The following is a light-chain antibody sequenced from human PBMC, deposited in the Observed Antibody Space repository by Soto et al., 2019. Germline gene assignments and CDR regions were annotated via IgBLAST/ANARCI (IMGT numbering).Light chain of an antibody. Sequence: QSVLTQPASVSGSPGQSITISCTGTSSDVGAYNYVSWYQQYPGKAPKLMIYGVTNRPSGVSNRFSGSKTGNTASLTISGLRSEDEADYYCAAWDDSLSGRVFGGGTKVTVL. CDR3: AAWDDSLSGRV. J-gene: IGLJ3*02. CDR1: SSDVGAYNY. V-gene: IGLV2-14*01. CDR2: GVT.